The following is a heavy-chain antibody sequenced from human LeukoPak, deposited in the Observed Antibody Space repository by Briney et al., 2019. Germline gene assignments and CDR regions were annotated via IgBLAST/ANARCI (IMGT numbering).Heavy chain of an antibody. CDR1: GGSISSSSYY. CDR3: ARLRPAAISLFGWFDP. CDR2: IYYSGST. J-gene: IGHJ5*02. V-gene: IGHV4-39*01. Sequence: SETLSLTCTVSGGSISSSSYYWGWIRQPPGKGLEWIGSIYYSGSTYYNPSLKSRVTISVDTSKNQFSLKLSSVTAADTAVYYCARLRPAAISLFGWFDPWGQGTLVTVSS. D-gene: IGHD2-2*01.